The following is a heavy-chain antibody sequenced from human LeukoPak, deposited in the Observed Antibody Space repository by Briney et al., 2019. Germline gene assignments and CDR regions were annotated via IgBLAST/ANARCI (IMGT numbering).Heavy chain of an antibody. CDR3: AKDRVTYFDY. J-gene: IGHJ4*02. Sequence: PTGGSLRLSCAASGFTFSSHAMSWVRQAAGKGLEWVSTISDSGVSTYYADSVKGRFTISRDNSKNTLYLQMNSLRAEDTAVYYCAKDRVTYFDYWGQGTLVTVSS. V-gene: IGHV3-23*01. CDR1: GFTFSSHA. CDR2: ISDSGVST. D-gene: IGHD3-16*02.